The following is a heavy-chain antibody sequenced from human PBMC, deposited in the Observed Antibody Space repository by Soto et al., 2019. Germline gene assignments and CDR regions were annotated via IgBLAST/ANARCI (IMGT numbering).Heavy chain of an antibody. CDR1: GGSISSGGYS. CDR3: AAGGGLPRYY. Sequence: QLQLQESGSGLVKPSQTLSLTCAVSGGSISSGGYSWSWIRQPPGKGLEWIGYIYDSGSTYYNPSLKSRVTISVDRSKTQVSLKLSSVTAADTAVYYCAAGGGLPRYYWGQGTLVTVSS. J-gene: IGHJ4*02. V-gene: IGHV4-30-2*01. D-gene: IGHD5-12*01. CDR2: IYDSGST.